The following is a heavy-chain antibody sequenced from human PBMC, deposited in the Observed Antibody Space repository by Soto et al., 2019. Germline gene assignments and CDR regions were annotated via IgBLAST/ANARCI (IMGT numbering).Heavy chain of an antibody. CDR3: ARSFSDSYYDLDF. V-gene: IGHV3-9*01. CDR2: ISWNSASM. J-gene: IGHJ4*02. CDR1: GFTFDDYV. Sequence: EVQLVESGGGLVQPGRSLRLSCAASGFTFDDYVMHWVRQAPGKGLEWVSGISWNSASMDYADSVKDRFSISRDNAENSLYLQMNILKIEDTAFYYCARSFSDSYYDLDFWGQGTLVTVSS. D-gene: IGHD1-26*01.